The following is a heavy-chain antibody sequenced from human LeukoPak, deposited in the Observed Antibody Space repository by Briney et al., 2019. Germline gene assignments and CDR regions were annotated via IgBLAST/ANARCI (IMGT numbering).Heavy chain of an antibody. Sequence: GGSLRLSCAASGFTFSSYAMSWVRQAPGKGLEWVSAISGSGGSTYYADSVKGRFTISRDNSKNTLYLQINSLIAEDTAVYYCAAYGSGIYQYGLDVGAQGPTVPVP. CDR3: AAYGSGIYQYGLDV. D-gene: IGHD3-10*01. CDR1: GFTFSSYA. J-gene: IGHJ6*02. CDR2: ISGSGGST. V-gene: IGHV3-23*01.